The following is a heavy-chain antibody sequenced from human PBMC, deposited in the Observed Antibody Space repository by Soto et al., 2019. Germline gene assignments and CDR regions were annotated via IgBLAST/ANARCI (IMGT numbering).Heavy chain of an antibody. J-gene: IGHJ3*02. D-gene: IGHD3-22*01. V-gene: IGHV1-69*01. CDR2: IIPIFGTA. CDR1: GGTFSSYA. CDR3: ARTYYYDSSGYYGAFDI. Sequence: QVQLVQSGAEVKKPGSSVKVSCKASGGTFSSYAISWVRQAPGQGLEWMGGIIPIFGTANYAQKFQGRVTITADESTSTAYMGLSSLRSEDTAVYYCARTYYYDSSGYYGAFDIWGQGTMVTVSS.